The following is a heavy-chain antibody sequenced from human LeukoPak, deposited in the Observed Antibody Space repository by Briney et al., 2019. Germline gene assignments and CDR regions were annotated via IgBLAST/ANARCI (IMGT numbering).Heavy chain of an antibody. CDR1: GYTFTGYF. Sequence: GAAVKVSCKTSGYTFTGYFMHWLRQAPGQGLEWMGRINPNSGGTSYAQKFQGRVTMTRDTSISTAYMDLSSLTSDDTAVYYCARFKDERESPSFDYWGQGTLVTVSS. CDR2: INPNSGGT. CDR3: ARFKDERESPSFDY. J-gene: IGHJ4*02. V-gene: IGHV1-2*06. D-gene: IGHD2-15*01.